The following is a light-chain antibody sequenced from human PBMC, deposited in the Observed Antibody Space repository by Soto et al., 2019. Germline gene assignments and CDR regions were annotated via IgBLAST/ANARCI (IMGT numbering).Light chain of an antibody. Sequence: VMTQSPATLSVSPGERATLSCRASQSVSSNLAWYQQKPGKAPRLLIYGASTRATGIPARFSGSGSGTEFTLTLSSRQSEAFAFYYCQQYNNWPPWTFGQGTKVEIK. CDR2: GAS. J-gene: IGKJ1*01. CDR1: QSVSSN. CDR3: QQYNNWPPWT. V-gene: IGKV3-15*01.